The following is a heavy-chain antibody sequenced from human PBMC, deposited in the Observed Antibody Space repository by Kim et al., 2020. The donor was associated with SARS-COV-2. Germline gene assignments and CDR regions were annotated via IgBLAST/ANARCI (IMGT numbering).Heavy chain of an antibody. D-gene: IGHD7-27*01. Sequence: KFQGRVTMTRDTSISTAYMELSRLRSDDTAVYYCARPHLTLTWGSRAFDIWGQGTMVTVSS. CDR3: ARPHLTLTWGSRAFDI. J-gene: IGHJ3*02. V-gene: IGHV1-2*02.